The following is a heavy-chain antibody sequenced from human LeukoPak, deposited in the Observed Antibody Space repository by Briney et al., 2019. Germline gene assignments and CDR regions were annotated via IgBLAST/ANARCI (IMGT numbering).Heavy chain of an antibody. CDR1: GGSISSYY. V-gene: IGHV4-59*08. Sequence: SETLSLTCTVSGGSISSYYWSWIRLPPGKGLQWIGYISYTGSTNYNPSLKSRVTISVDTSKNQFSLRLTSVTAADTAVYYCARHPWYYYYMDVWGKGTTVTVSS. J-gene: IGHJ6*03. CDR3: ARHPWYYYYMDV. CDR2: ISYTGST.